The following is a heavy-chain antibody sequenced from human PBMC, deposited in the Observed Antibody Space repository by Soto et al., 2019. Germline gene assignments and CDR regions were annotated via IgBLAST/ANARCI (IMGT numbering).Heavy chain of an antibody. J-gene: IGHJ4*02. V-gene: IGHV3-23*01. CDR2: ISGSGGST. Sequence: PGGSLRLSCAASGFTFSSYAMSWVRQVPGKGLEWVSAISGSGGSTYYADSVKGRFTISRDNSKNTLYLQMNSLRAEDTAVYYCAKDTTEWLAKYYFDYWGQGTLVTVSS. D-gene: IGHD6-19*01. CDR3: AKDTTEWLAKYYFDY. CDR1: GFTFSSYA.